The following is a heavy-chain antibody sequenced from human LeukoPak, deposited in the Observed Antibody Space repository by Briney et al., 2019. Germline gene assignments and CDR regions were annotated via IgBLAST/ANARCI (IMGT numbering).Heavy chain of an antibody. D-gene: IGHD5-12*01. CDR3: ARGGFSHGFDI. CDR2: IDNDGTDT. J-gene: IGHJ3*02. V-gene: IGHV3-74*01. Sequence: GGSLRLSCGASGFTFNSYWIHWVRQAPGKGLVWVSRIDNDGTDTIYADSVKGRFAISRDNAKNTLYLQMDSLRAEDTAVYYCARGGFSHGFDIWGQGTMVTVSS. CDR1: GFTFNSYW.